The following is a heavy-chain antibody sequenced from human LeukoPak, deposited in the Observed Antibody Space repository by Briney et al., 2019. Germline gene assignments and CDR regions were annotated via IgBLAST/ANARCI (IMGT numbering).Heavy chain of an antibody. Sequence: PSQTLSLTCTVSGGSISSGGYYWSWIRQHPGKGLEWIGYIYYRGSTNYNPSLKSRVTLSVDTSKNQFSLKLSSVTAADTAVYYCARAHSSGRTFDSWGQGTLVTVSS. CDR2: IYYRGST. CDR1: GGSISSGGYY. CDR3: ARAHSSGRTFDS. V-gene: IGHV4-61*08. J-gene: IGHJ4*02. D-gene: IGHD6-19*01.